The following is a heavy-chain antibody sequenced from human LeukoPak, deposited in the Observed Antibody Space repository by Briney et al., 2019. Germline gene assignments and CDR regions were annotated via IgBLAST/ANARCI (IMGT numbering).Heavy chain of an antibody. J-gene: IGHJ4*02. CDR1: GFTFSSYW. CDR3: ARVNYDILTGYLSYFDY. V-gene: IGHV3-7*04. CDR2: IKQDGSEK. D-gene: IGHD3-9*01. Sequence: GGSLRLSCAASGFTFSSYWMNWVRLAPGKGLEWVANIKQDGSEKYYVDSVKGRFTISRDNAKNSLYLQMNSLRAEDTAVYYCARVNYDILTGYLSYFDYWGQGTLVTVSS.